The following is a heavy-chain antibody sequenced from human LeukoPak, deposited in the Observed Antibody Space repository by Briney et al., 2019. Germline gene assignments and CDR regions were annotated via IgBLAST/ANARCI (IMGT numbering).Heavy chain of an antibody. V-gene: IGHV4-31*03. CDR3: ARGYSGYDFH. CDR2: IYYSGST. Sequence: SETLSLTCTVSGGSISSGGYYWSWIRQHPGTGLEWIGYIYYSGSTYYNPSLKSRVTISVDTSKNQFSLKLSSVTAADTAVYYCARGYSGYDFHWGQGTLVTVSS. J-gene: IGHJ4*02. CDR1: GGSISSGGYY. D-gene: IGHD5-12*01.